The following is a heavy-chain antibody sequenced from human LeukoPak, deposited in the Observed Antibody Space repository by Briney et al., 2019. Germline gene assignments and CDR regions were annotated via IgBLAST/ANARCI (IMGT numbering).Heavy chain of an antibody. V-gene: IGHV3-30-3*01. CDR3: ARDLAPITPDSRVGY. CDR2: ISYDGSNK. J-gene: IGHJ4*02. D-gene: IGHD3-22*01. CDR1: GFTFSSYA. Sequence: GGSLRLSCAASGFTFSSYAMPWVRQAPGKGLEWVAVISYDGSNKYYADSVKGRFTISRDNSKNTLYLQMNSLRAEDTAVYYCARDLAPITPDSRVGYWGQGTLVTVSS.